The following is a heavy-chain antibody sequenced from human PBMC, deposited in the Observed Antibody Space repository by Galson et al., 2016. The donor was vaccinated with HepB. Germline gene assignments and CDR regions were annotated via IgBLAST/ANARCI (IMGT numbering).Heavy chain of an antibody. CDR2: IDPSASYT. CDR1: GYSFTSYW. V-gene: IGHV5-10-1*01. Sequence: QSGAEVKKPGESLRISCKGSGYSFTSYWINWVRQMPGKGLEWMGKIDPSASYTNYSPSFQGHVTITADKSTNTAYLQWNSLKDSDTAIYYCARRASGGWYWPIDYWGQGTLVTVSS. J-gene: IGHJ4*02. D-gene: IGHD6-19*01. CDR3: ARRASGGWYWPIDY.